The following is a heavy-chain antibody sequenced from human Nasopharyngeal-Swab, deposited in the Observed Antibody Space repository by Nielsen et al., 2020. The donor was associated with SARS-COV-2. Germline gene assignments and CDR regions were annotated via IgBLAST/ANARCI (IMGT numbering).Heavy chain of an antibody. V-gene: IGHV3-23*01. J-gene: IGHJ3*02. D-gene: IGHD3-10*02. CDR1: GFPFSSYS. CDR2: ISGSGGYT. Sequence: ESLKISCAASGFPFSSYSMSWVRQAPGKGLEWVSAISGSGGYTYHAESVKGRFTISRDKSKNTVYLQMNSLRAEDTAVYYCAPSVRGIRMYVFDIWGQGTMVTVSS. CDR3: APSVRGIRMYVFDI.